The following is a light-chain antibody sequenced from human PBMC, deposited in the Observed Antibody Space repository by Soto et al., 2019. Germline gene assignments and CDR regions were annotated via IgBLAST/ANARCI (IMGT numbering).Light chain of an antibody. V-gene: IGLV2-8*01. CDR1: SSKVGGYNY. Sequence: QSALTQPPSASGSPGQSVTISSTGTSSKVGGYNYVSWYQQYPGRAPKLMIYEVTKRPSGVPDRFSGSKSGNTASLTVSGLQAEDEADYYCSSYAASNNFYFVFGGGTKLTVL. CDR2: EVT. CDR3: SSYAASNNFYFV. J-gene: IGLJ3*02.